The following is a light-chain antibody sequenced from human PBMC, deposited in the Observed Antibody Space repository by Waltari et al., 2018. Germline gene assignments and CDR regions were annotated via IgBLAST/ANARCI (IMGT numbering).Light chain of an antibody. J-gene: IGKJ1*01. CDR3: QKYVSLPAT. CDR2: DAS. V-gene: IGKV3-20*01. Sequence: EIVLTQSPGTLSLSPGERATPPCRASQSVSRSLAWYQQKPGQAPRLLIYDASTRATGIPDRFSGSGSGTDFSLTISRLEPEDFAVYYCQKYVSLPATFGQGTKVEIK. CDR1: QSVSRS.